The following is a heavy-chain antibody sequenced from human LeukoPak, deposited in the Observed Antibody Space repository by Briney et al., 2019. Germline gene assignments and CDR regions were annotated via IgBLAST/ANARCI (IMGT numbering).Heavy chain of an antibody. Sequence: SETLSLTCAVYGGSFSGYYWSWIRQPPGKGLEWIGEINHSGSTNYNPSLTSRVTISVDTSKNQFSLKLSSVTAADTAVYYCARSIAAAGNWYFDLWGRGTLVTVSS. CDR1: GGSFSGYY. V-gene: IGHV4-34*01. J-gene: IGHJ2*01. CDR3: ARSIAAAGNWYFDL. D-gene: IGHD6-13*01. CDR2: INHSGST.